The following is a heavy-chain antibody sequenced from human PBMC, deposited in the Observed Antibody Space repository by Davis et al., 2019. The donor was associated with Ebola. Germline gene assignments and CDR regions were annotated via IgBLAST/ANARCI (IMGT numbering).Heavy chain of an antibody. Sequence: MPSETLSLTCAVYGGSFSGYYWSWIRQPPGKGLEWIGEINHSGSTNYNPSLKSRVTISVDTSKNQFSLKLSSVTAADTAVYYCARGLRLSYYYYYYGMDVWGQGTTVTVSS. V-gene: IGHV4-34*01. CDR1: GGSFSGYY. CDR3: ARGLRLSYYYYYYGMDV. CDR2: INHSGST. J-gene: IGHJ6*02. D-gene: IGHD3-16*02.